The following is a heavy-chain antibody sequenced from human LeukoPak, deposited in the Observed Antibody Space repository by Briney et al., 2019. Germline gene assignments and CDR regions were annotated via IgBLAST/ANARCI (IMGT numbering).Heavy chain of an antibody. J-gene: IGHJ4*02. CDR2: IYYSGST. D-gene: IGHD4-17*01. CDR3: ASTSYGDYDY. CDR1: GGSIGRSTYY. V-gene: IGHV4-39*07. Sequence: PSETLSLTCTVSGGSIGRSTYYWGWIRQPPGKGLEWIGSIYYSGSTYYNPSLRSRVTISVDTSKNQFSLKLSSVTAADTAVYYCASTSYGDYDYWGQGTLVTVSS.